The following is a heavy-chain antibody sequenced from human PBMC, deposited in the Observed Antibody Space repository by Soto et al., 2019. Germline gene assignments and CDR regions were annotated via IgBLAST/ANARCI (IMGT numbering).Heavy chain of an antibody. CDR2: LSSSGTYA. J-gene: IGHJ4*02. V-gene: IGHV3-23*01. Sequence: KVPGKGLEWVAALSSSGTYAFYADYVKGRFIISRDNSNNLFLQMNSLRADASAVYFCARATFPPSHSSGWYPDYWGQGALVTVSS. CDR3: ARATFPPSHSSGWYPDY. D-gene: IGHD6-19*01.